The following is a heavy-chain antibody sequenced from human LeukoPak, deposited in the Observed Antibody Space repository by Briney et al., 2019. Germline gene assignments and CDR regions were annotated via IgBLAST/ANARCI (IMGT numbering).Heavy chain of an antibody. D-gene: IGHD3-10*01. CDR2: VTSSGSST. V-gene: IGHV3-23*01. Sequence: GGSLRLSCAASGFTFTSYAMSWVRQAPGEGLEWGSTVTSSGSSTYYADSVKGRFTISRDNSKNTLYLQMNSLRPEDTAVYYCAEVVWFGAQRYFDLWGRGTLVTVSP. J-gene: IGHJ2*01. CDR3: AEVVWFGAQRYFDL. CDR1: GFTFTSYA.